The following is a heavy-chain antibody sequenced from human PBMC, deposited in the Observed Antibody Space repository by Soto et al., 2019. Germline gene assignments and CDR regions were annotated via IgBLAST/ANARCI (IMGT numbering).Heavy chain of an antibody. CDR3: ARGIRRVVIIPTHYYYYGMDV. Sequence: GGSLILSCAASGFTFSSYYMHWVRQATGKGLEWVSAIGTAGDTYYPGSVKGRFTISRENAKNSLYLQMNSLRAEDTAVYYCARGIRRVVIIPTHYYYYGMDVWGQGTTVTVSS. D-gene: IGHD3-3*01. CDR2: IGTAGDT. CDR1: GFTFSSYY. V-gene: IGHV3-13*01. J-gene: IGHJ6*02.